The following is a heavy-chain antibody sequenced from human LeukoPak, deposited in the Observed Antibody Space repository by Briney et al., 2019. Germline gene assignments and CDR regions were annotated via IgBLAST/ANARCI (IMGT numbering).Heavy chain of an antibody. J-gene: IGHJ3*02. V-gene: IGHV3-21*01. Sequence: GGSLRLSCAASGFTFSSHNMNWVRQAPMKGLEWVSSIGTDGSYIYYADSVQGRFTISRDNAKNSLYLQMNSLTAEDTAVYYCARAHNHDAVDIWGQGTMVTVSS. CDR1: GFTFSSHN. D-gene: IGHD5-24*01. CDR2: IGTDGSYI. CDR3: ARAHNHDAVDI.